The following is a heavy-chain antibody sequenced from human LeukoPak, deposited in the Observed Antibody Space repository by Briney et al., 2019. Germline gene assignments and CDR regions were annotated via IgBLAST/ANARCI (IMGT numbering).Heavy chain of an antibody. CDR1: GYRFLGSY. Sequence: ASVKVSCKTSGYRFLGSYIHWVRQVPGQGLEWMGRINAGNGGADYPQTFQGRVTMTRDTSISTAYMELSRLTSDDTAVYYCARDLGVVGATTLDHWGQGTLVTVSS. CDR2: INAGNGGA. D-gene: IGHD1-26*01. CDR3: ARDLGVVGATTLDH. J-gene: IGHJ5*02. V-gene: IGHV1-2*02.